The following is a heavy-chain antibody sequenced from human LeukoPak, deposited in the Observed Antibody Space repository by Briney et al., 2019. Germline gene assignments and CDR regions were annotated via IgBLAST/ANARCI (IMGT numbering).Heavy chain of an antibody. CDR3: ARESEYYYDSSFPNENDDY. CDR1: AYPFTGYY. V-gene: IGHV7-4-1*02. D-gene: IGHD3-22*01. J-gene: IGHJ4*02. Sequence: ASVKVSCKASAYPFTGYYIHWVRQAPGQGLEWMGWINTNTGNPTYAQGFTGRFVFSLDTSVSTAYLQISSLKAEDTAVYYCARESEYYYDSSFPNENDDYWGQGTLVTVSS. CDR2: INTNTGNP.